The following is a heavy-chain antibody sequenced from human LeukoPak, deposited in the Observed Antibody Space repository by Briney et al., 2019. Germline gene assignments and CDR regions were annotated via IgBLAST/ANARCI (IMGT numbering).Heavy chain of an antibody. CDR1: GGSISSGSYY. J-gene: IGHJ4*02. V-gene: IGHV4-39*07. CDR3: ARKDGWPLRSHFDY. CDR2: IYYGGTT. Sequence: SETLSLACSVSGGSISSGSYYWGWIRQPPGKGLEWIGSIYYGGTTYYNPSLKSRVTISLDMSKNQFSLKLSSVTAADTAIYYCARKDGWPLRSHFDYWGQGTLVTVSS. D-gene: IGHD3-16*01.